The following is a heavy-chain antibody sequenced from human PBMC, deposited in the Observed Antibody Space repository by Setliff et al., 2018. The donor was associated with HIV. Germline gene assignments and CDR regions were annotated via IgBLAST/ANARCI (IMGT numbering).Heavy chain of an antibody. J-gene: IGHJ3*02. D-gene: IGHD1-20*01. V-gene: IGHV4-38-2*02. CDR1: GSSISSGYF. CDR2: IHHSGNT. CDR3: TREGPRITGTGGAFDT. Sequence: SETLSLTRAVSGSSISSGYFWGWVRQPPGKGLEWIANIHHSGNTYYNPSLKSRVTISVETSTNQFSLKLNSVTATDTAVYYCTREGPRITGTGGAFDTWGQGTMVTVSS.